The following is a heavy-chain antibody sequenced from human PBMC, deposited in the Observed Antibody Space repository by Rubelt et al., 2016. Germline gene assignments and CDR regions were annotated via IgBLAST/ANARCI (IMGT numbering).Heavy chain of an antibody. D-gene: IGHD5-24*01. J-gene: IGHJ3*02. Sequence: QVQLVESGGGVVQPGRSLRLSCAASGFTFSSYGMHWVRQAPGKGLEGVAVIWYDGSNKYYADSVKGRFTITRDNSKTTLYLQMNSLRAEDTAVYYCARDPGDGYTPGAFDIWGQGTMVTVSS. CDR2: IWYDGSNK. CDR3: ARDPGDGYTPGAFDI. CDR1: GFTFSSYG. V-gene: IGHV3-33*01.